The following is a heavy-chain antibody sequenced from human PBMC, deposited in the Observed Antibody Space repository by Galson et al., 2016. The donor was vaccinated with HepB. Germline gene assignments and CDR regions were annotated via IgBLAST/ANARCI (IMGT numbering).Heavy chain of an antibody. CDR2: INPSGGST. CDR1: GSTFTSYY. V-gene: IGHV1-46*01. J-gene: IGHJ2*01. CDR3: ARSRPHYYDSSGVNWYFDL. D-gene: IGHD3-22*01. Sequence: SVKVSCKASGSTFTSYYMHWVRQAPGQGLEWMGIINPSGGSTIYAQKFQGRVTMTRDTSTSTVYMELSSLRSEDTAVYYCARSRPHYYDSSGVNWYFDLWGRGTLVTVSS.